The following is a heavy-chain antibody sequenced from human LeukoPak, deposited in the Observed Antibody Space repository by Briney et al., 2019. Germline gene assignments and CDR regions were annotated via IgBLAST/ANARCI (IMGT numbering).Heavy chain of an antibody. CDR2: ISAYNGNT. V-gene: IGHV1-18*01. D-gene: IGHD3-22*01. CDR1: GYTFTSYG. J-gene: IGHJ4*02. Sequence: ASVKVSCKASGYTFTSYGISWVRQAPGQGLEWMGWISAYNGNTNYAQKFQGRVTITADESTSTAYMELSSLRSEDTAVYYCARDPAYGDSSGYYPSFDYWGQGTLVTVSS. CDR3: ARDPAYGDSSGYYPSFDY.